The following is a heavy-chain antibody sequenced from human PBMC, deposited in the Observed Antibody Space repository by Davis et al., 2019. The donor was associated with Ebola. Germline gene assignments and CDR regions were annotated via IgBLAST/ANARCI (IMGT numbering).Heavy chain of an antibody. D-gene: IGHD1-1*01. CDR2: IYSGGDS. V-gene: IGHV3-53*01. Sequence: PGGSLRLSCAVSGFTFTNAWMTWVRQAPGKGLAWLAVIYSGGDSYYADSVQGRFTISRDTSQNTLYLQMSSLRVDDTAVYYCARDLGLEWSHWGQGTLVTVSS. CDR3: ARDLGLEWSH. J-gene: IGHJ4*02. CDR1: GFTFTNAW.